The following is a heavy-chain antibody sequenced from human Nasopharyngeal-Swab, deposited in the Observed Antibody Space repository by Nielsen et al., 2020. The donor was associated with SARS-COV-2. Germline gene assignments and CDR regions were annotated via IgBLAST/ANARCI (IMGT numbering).Heavy chain of an antibody. Sequence: SETLSFTCAVYGGFFRGFYWSWIRQPPGKGLEWIGEINDSGSTNYNPSLTSRVTISVDTSKSQFSLKLNSVTAADTAVYYCARGLRKVPIFPASQYYFDYWGQGTLVTVSS. CDR2: INDSGST. V-gene: IGHV4-34*01. CDR3: ARGLRKVPIFPASQYYFDY. CDR1: GGFFRGFY. J-gene: IGHJ4*02. D-gene: IGHD3-9*01.